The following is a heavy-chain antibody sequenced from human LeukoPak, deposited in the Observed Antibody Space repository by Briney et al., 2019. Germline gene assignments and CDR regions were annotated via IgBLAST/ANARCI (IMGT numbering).Heavy chain of an antibody. V-gene: IGHV3-30*18. CDR1: GFTFSSYG. CDR3: AKDYDYVWGSYEWFDP. CDR2: ISYDGSNK. J-gene: IGHJ5*02. Sequence: PGRSLRLSCSASGFTFSSYGMHWVRQAPGKGLEWVAVISYDGSNKYYADSVKGQFTISRDNSKNTLYLQMNSLRAEDTAVYYCAKDYDYVWGSYEWFDPWGQGTLVTVSS. D-gene: IGHD3-16*01.